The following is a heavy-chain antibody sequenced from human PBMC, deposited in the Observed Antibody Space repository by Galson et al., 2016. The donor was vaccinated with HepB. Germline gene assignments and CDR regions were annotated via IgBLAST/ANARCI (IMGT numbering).Heavy chain of an antibody. D-gene: IGHD6-19*01. CDR2: ISHDGRDK. Sequence: SLRLSCAASGFTFRTYAMHWVRQAPGKGLEWVAVISHDGRDKKCADSVKGRFTISRDNPNTLYLQMSSLRAEDTAVYYCVRDHSSGWYEGYFDHWGQGTLVSVSS. J-gene: IGHJ4*02. CDR1: GFTFRTYA. CDR3: VRDHSSGWYEGYFDH. V-gene: IGHV3-30*04.